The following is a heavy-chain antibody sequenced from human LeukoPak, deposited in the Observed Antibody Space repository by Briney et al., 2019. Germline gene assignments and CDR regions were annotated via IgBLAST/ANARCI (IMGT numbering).Heavy chain of an antibody. J-gene: IGHJ4*02. CDR1: GCTFSSYS. Sequence: GGSLRLSCAASGCTFSSYSMNWVRQAPGKGLEWVSSISSSSSYIYYADSVKGRFTISRDNAKNSLYLQMNSLRAEDTAVYYCARVGRYYYDSSGYYSWGQGTLVTVSS. CDR3: ARVGRYYYDSSGYYS. V-gene: IGHV3-21*01. CDR2: ISSSSSYI. D-gene: IGHD3-22*01.